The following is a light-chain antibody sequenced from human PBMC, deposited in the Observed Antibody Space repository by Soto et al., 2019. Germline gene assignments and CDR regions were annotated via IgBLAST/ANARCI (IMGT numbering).Light chain of an antibody. CDR2: DAS. CDR1: QSISSW. V-gene: IGKV1-5*01. CDR3: QQYNSYSLT. Sequence: DIQMTQSPSTLSASVGDRVTITCRASQSISSWLAWYQQKPGKAPKLLIYDASSLESGVPSRFSGSGSGTEFTLTISSLQHDDFATYYCQQYNSYSLTFGGRTKVEIK. J-gene: IGKJ4*01.